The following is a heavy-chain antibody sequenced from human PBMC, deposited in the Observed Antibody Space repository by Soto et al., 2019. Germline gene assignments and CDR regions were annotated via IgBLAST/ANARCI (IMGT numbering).Heavy chain of an antibody. J-gene: IGHJ6*02. CDR1: GYTFTSYA. CDR2: INAGNGNT. CDR3: ARSYQLRQDYYYYGMDV. D-gene: IGHD2-2*01. V-gene: IGHV1-3*01. Sequence: ASVKVSCKASGYTFTSYAMHWVRQAPGQRLEWMGWINAGNGNTKYSQKFQGRVTITRDTSASTAYMELSSLRSEDTAVYYCARSYQLRQDYYYYGMDVWGQGTTVTVSS.